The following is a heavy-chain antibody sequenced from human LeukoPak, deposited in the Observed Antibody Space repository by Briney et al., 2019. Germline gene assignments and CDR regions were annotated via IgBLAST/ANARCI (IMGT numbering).Heavy chain of an antibody. Sequence: GGSLRLSCAASGFTFSDHYIDWVRQAPGKGLEGVGRSRNKANSYTTQYAASVKGRFTVSRDDSKNSVFLQMNSLKTEDTAVYYCTRGKGDQGWYWGQGTLVTVSS. J-gene: IGHJ4*02. D-gene: IGHD2-15*01. CDR3: TRGKGDQGWY. V-gene: IGHV3-72*01. CDR1: GFTFSDHY. CDR2: SRNKANSYTT.